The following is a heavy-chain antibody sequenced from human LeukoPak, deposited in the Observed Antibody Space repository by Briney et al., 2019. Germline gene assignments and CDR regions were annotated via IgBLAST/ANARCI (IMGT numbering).Heavy chain of an antibody. CDR3: ARIGDYGDYGGYHFDY. J-gene: IGHJ4*02. CDR2: ISAYNGNT. V-gene: IGHV1-18*01. Sequence: ASVKVSCKASGYTFTSYGISWVRQAPGQGLEWMGWISAYNGNTNYAQKLQGRVTMTTDTSTSTAYMELRSLRSDDTAVYYCARIGDYGDYGGYHFDYWGQGALVTVSS. D-gene: IGHD4-17*01. CDR1: GYTFTSYG.